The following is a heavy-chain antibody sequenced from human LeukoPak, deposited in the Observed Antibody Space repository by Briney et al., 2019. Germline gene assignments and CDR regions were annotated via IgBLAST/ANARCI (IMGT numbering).Heavy chain of an antibody. Sequence: SETLSLTCTVSGGSISSYYWSWIRQPPGKGLEWIGYIYYSGSTNYNPSLKSRVTISVDTSKNQFSLKLSSVTAADTAVYYCARGSGYYFGHFDYWGQGTLVTVSS. CDR2: IYYSGST. J-gene: IGHJ4*02. CDR3: ARGSGYYFGHFDY. V-gene: IGHV4-59*01. CDR1: GGSISSYY. D-gene: IGHD3-22*01.